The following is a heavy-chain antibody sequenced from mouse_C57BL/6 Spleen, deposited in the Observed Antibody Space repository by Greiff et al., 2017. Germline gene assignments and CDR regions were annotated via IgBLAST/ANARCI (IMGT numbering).Heavy chain of an antibody. J-gene: IGHJ3*01. CDR1: SYTFTDYE. Sequence: VQLQQSGAELVRPGASVTLSCKASSYTFTDYEMHWVKQTPVHGLEWIGAIDPETGGTAYNQKFKGKAILTADKSSSTAYMELRSLTSEDSAVYYCTRSLWFAYWGQGTLVTVSA. CDR2: IDPETGGT. V-gene: IGHV1-15*01. D-gene: IGHD6-2*01. CDR3: TRSLWFAY.